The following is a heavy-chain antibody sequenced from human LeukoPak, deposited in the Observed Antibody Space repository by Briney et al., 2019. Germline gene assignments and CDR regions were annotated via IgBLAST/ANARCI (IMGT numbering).Heavy chain of an antibody. V-gene: IGHV1-69*13. CDR3: AKAAYYYGSGSYPNYYYYGMDV. Sequence: SVTVSCTASGGTFSIYAISWVRQAPGQGLEWMGGIIPIFGTANYAQKFQGRVTITADESTSTAYMELSSLRSEDTAVYYCAKAAYYYGSGSYPNYYYYGMDVWGQGTTVTVSS. D-gene: IGHD3-10*01. CDR1: GGTFSIYA. CDR2: IIPIFGTA. J-gene: IGHJ6*02.